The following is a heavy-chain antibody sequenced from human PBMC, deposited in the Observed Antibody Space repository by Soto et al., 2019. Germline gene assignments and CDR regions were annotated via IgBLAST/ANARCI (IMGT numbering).Heavy chain of an antibody. CDR1: GFTFSTST. J-gene: IGHJ4*02. CDR3: ARVGSPGYCSGGYCPPPDY. CDR2: IRSSSTYT. D-gene: IGHD2-15*01. Sequence: VLSLRLSCVPAGFTFSTSTLNWVRHAPGQGLEWVSSIRSSSTYTYYAASVKGRFTIPGDTAKHSLYLQMNSLRAEDPAVSSCARVGSPGYCSGGYCPPPDYWGQGTLVTVSS. V-gene: IGHV3-21*01.